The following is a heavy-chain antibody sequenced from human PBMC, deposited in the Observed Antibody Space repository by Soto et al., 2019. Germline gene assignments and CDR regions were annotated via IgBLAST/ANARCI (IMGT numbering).Heavy chain of an antibody. CDR3: ARDNQEPKIGIYAIDV. Sequence: PSQTLSLTCAISGDSVSSNSAAWNWIRKSPSRGFEWLGRTYYRSKWYNDFAVSVKSRITFNADTSRNQFSLQLNSVTPEDTAVYYCARDNQEPKIGIYAIDVWGQGTTVTVSS. CDR1: GDSVSSNSAA. V-gene: IGHV6-1*01. J-gene: IGHJ6*02. CDR2: TYYRSKWYN. D-gene: IGHD1-26*01.